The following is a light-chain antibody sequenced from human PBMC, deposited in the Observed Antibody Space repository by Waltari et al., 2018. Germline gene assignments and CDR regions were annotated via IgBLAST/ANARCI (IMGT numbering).Light chain of an antibody. CDR2: GAS. V-gene: IGKV3-20*01. CDR1: QTVRTTY. Sequence: PGETPTLSCRASQTVRTTYLAWYQQKPGQAPTLLMYGASSRATGIPDRFSGSGSGTDFSLTISSLEPEDFAVYYCQQYDISPLTFGGGTKVEIK. J-gene: IGKJ4*01. CDR3: QQYDISPLT.